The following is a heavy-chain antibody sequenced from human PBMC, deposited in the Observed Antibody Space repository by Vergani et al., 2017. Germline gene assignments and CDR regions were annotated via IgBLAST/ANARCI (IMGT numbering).Heavy chain of an antibody. D-gene: IGHD6-19*01. CDR1: GGSISSSSHF. V-gene: IGHV4-39*07. CDR2: INHSGST. CDR3: AREVAVAGTVYYYYMDV. J-gene: IGHJ6*03. Sequence: QLQLHKSGPGLVKPSETLSLTCTLSGGSISSSSHFWGWLRQTPGKGLEWIGEINHSGSTNYNPSLKSRVTISVDTSKNQFSLKLSSVTAADTAVYYCAREVAVAGTVYYYYMDVWGKGTTVTVSS.